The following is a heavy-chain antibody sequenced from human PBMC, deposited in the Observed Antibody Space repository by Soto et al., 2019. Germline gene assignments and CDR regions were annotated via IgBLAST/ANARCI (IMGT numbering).Heavy chain of an antibody. CDR2: MNPNSGNT. J-gene: IGHJ3*02. Sequence: GASVKVSCKASGYTFASNDINWVRQATGQGLEWMGWMNPNSGNTGYAQKFQGRVTMTRNTSISTAYMELSSLRSEDTAVYYCAKSLGYCSGGSCGAAFDIWGEGTMVTVSS. CDR3: AKSLGYCSGGSCGAAFDI. D-gene: IGHD2-15*01. CDR1: GYTFASND. V-gene: IGHV1-8*01.